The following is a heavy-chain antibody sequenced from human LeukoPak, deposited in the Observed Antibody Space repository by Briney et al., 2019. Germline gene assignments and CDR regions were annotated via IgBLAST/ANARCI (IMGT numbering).Heavy chain of an antibody. CDR2: ISGDGGST. D-gene: IGHD6-13*01. Sequence: GGSLRLSCAASGFTFNDYAMXWVRQAPGXGLEWVXLISGDGGSTYYADSVKGRFTRHRDNSKNSLHLQMNSLRTEDTALYYCAKDSPYSNSPYWGQGRLVTVSS. CDR1: GFTFNDYA. V-gene: IGHV3-43*02. J-gene: IGHJ4*02. CDR3: AKDSPYSNSPY.